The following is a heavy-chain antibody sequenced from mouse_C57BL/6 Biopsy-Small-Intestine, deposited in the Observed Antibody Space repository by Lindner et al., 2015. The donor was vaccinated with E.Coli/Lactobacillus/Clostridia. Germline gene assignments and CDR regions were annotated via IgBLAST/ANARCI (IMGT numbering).Heavy chain of an antibody. CDR2: IRSKSNNYAT. J-gene: IGHJ4*01. CDR3: VGDGYAMDY. V-gene: IGHV10-1*01. Sequence: VQLQESGGGLVQPKGSLKLSCAASGFSFNTYAMNWVRQAPGKGLEWVARIRSKSNNYATYYADSVKDRFTISRGDSESMLYLQMNNLKTEDTAMYYCVGDGYAMDYWGQGTSVTVSS. CDR1: GFSFNTYA.